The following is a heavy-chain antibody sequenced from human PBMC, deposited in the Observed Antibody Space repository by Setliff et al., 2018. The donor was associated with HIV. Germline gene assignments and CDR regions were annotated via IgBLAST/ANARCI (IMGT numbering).Heavy chain of an antibody. CDR1: GGSIRSH. J-gene: IGHJ3*02. CDR2: IHYSGST. V-gene: IGHV4-59*11. CDR3: ARVDRVESAFDI. D-gene: IGHD2-15*01. Sequence: SETLSLTCSVSGGSIRSHWSWIRQPPGKGLEWVGYIHYSGSTKYNSSLKRRVTMSIDTSKTQFSLKLSSATAADTAIYYCARVDRVESAFDIWGQGAMVTVS.